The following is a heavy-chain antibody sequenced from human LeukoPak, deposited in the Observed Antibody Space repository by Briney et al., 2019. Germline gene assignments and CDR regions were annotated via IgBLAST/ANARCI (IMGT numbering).Heavy chain of an antibody. Sequence: GGSLRLSCAASGFTVSSNYMSWVRQAPGKGLEWVSVIYSGGSTYYADSVKGRFTISRDNSKNTLYLQMNSLRAEDTAVYYCARDLDGVGWFDPWGQGTLVTVSS. J-gene: IGHJ5*02. CDR3: ARDLDGVGWFDP. D-gene: IGHD4-17*01. V-gene: IGHV3-53*01. CDR1: GFTVSSNY. CDR2: IYSGGST.